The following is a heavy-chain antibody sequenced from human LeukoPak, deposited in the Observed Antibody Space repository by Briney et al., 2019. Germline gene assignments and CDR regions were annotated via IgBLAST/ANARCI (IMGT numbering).Heavy chain of an antibody. V-gene: IGHV3-23*01. J-gene: IGHJ4*02. Sequence: PGGSLRLSCAASGFTFNSYAMYWVRQAPGKGLEWVSGIFGSGGSAHYADSVKGRFTISRDNSKNTVYLQMDSLRVEDTAVYYCGKTTTGYSSGRYPGWPVDYWGQGTLVTVPS. CDR3: GKTTTGYSSGRYPGWPVDY. CDR1: GFTFNSYA. D-gene: IGHD6-19*01. CDR2: IFGSGGSA.